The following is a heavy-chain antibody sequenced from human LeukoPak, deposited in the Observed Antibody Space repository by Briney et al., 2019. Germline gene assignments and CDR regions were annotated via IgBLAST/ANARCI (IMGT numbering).Heavy chain of an antibody. Sequence: GASVKVSCKASGYTFITYGISWVRQAPGQGLEWMGWISAYNGSTNYAQNLQGRVTMTTDTSTSTAYMELRSLRSDDTAVYYCATINYDSSGYRYYFDYWGQGTLVTVSS. CDR1: GYTFITYG. V-gene: IGHV1-18*01. J-gene: IGHJ4*02. D-gene: IGHD3-22*01. CDR3: ATINYDSSGYRYYFDY. CDR2: ISAYNGST.